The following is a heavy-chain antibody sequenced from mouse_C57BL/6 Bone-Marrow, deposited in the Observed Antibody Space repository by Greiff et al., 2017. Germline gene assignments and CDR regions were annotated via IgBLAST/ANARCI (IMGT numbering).Heavy chain of an antibody. J-gene: IGHJ3*01. Sequence: VQLQQSGPELVKPGASVKISCKASGYSFTGYYMNWVKQSPEKSLEWIGEINPSTGGTTYTQKFKAKATLTVDKSSSTAYMQLKSLTSEDSAVYYCAASSPFAYWGQGTLVTVSA. CDR2: INPSTGGT. D-gene: IGHD1-1*01. CDR1: GYSFTGYY. V-gene: IGHV1-42*01. CDR3: AASSPFAY.